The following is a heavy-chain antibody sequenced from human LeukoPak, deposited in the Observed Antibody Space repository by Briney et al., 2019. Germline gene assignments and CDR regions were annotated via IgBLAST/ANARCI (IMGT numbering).Heavy chain of an antibody. V-gene: IGHV4-39*07. CDR2: IYYSGST. D-gene: IGHD3-22*01. CDR1: GGSISSYY. CDR3: ARGPYSYDSSGAFDI. J-gene: IGHJ3*02. Sequence: SETLSLTCTVSGGSISSYYWGWIRQPPGKGLEWIGSIYYSGSTYYNPSLKSRVTISGDTSKNQFSLKLSSVTAADTAVYFCARGPYSYDSSGAFDIWGQGTMVTVSS.